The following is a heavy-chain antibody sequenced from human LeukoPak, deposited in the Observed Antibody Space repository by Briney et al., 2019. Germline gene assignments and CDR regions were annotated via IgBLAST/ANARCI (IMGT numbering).Heavy chain of an antibody. J-gene: IGHJ4*02. CDR2: IWYDGSNK. CDR1: GFTFRNYG. Sequence: PGGALRLSCAASGFTFRNYGMHWVRQAAGKGREWVALIWYDGSNKYYADSVKGRFTISRDNSNNTLYLQISSLRPEDTAMYYCAKGPAVLAADFDYWGQGTLISVSS. V-gene: IGHV3-33*06. CDR3: AKGPAVLAADFDY. D-gene: IGHD6-13*01.